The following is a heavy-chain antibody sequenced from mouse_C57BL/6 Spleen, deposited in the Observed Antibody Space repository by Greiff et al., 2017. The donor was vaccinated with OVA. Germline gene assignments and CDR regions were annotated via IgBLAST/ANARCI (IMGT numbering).Heavy chain of an antibody. CDR2: IWRGGST. CDR3: AKTGSNYDYCDY. CDR1: GFSLTSYG. D-gene: IGHD2-5*01. J-gene: IGHJ2*01. V-gene: IGHV2-5*01. Sequence: VHLVESGPGLVQPSQSLSITCTVSGFSLTSYGVHWVRQSPGKGLEWLGVIWRGGSTDYNAAFMSRLSITKDNSKSQVFFKMNSLQADDTAIYYCAKTGSNYDYCDYWGQGTTLTVSS.